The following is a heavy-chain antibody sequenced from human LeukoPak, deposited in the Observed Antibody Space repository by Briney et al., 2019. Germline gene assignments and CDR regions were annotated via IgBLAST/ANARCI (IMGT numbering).Heavy chain of an antibody. D-gene: IGHD6-13*01. J-gene: IGHJ6*03. CDR1: GGTFSSYA. CDR2: IIPIFGTA. Sequence: GASVKVSCKASGGTFSSYAISWVRQAPGQGLGWMGGIIPIFGTANYAQKFQGRVTITADESTSTAYMELSSLRSEDTAVYYCARYSPIAAAGMSYYYYYMDVWGKGTTVTVSS. V-gene: IGHV1-69*13. CDR3: ARYSPIAAAGMSYYYYYMDV.